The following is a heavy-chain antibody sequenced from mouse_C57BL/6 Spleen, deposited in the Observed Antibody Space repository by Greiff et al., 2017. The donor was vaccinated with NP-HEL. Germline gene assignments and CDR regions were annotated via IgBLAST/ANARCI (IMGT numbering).Heavy chain of an antibody. CDR2: IWSGGST. V-gene: IGHV2-2*01. CDR3: ARSSITSLYYYAMDY. CDR1: GFSLTSYG. Sequence: VKVVESGPGLVQPSQSLSITCTVSGFSLTSYGVHWVRQSPGKGLEWLGVIWSGGSTDYNAAFISRLGISKDNSKSQVFFKMNSLQADDTAIYYCARSSITSLYYYAMDYWGQGTSVTVSS. J-gene: IGHJ4*01. D-gene: IGHD1-1*01.